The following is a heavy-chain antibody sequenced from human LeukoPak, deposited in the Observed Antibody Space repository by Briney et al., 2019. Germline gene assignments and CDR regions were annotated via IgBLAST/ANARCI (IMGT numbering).Heavy chain of an antibody. D-gene: IGHD3-3*01. J-gene: IGHJ4*02. V-gene: IGHV4-30-4*01. CDR3: AREGYDFWSGYYDY. Sequence: SETLSLTCTVSGGSISSGDCYWSWIRQPPGKGLEWIGYIYYSGSTYYNPSLKSRVTISVDTSKNQFSLKLSSVTAADTAVYYCAREGYDFWSGYYDYWGQGTLVTVSS. CDR1: GGSISSGDCY. CDR2: IYYSGST.